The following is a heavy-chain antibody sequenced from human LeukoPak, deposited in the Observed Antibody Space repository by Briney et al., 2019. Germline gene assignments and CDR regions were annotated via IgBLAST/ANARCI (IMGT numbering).Heavy chain of an antibody. CDR3: AKEGDCSTTSCLTGGLDV. D-gene: IGHD2-2*01. V-gene: IGHV3-53*01. CDR1: GFIVSANY. Sequence: PGGSLRLSCAASGFIVSANYMSWVRQAPGKGLEWVSVIYTGGSTYYADSVKGRFTISRDNSKNTVYLQMTSLRAEDTAVHYCAKEGDCSTTSCLTGGLDVWGKGTTVTVSS. J-gene: IGHJ6*04. CDR2: IYTGGST.